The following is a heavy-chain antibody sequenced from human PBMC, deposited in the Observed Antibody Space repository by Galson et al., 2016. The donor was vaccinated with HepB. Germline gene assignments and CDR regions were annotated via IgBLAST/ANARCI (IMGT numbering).Heavy chain of an antibody. D-gene: IGHD1-1*01. CDR3: SPLPWKSGSEDP. CDR2: ITPDGTP. Sequence: SLRLSCAASGFTVSNNYMNWVRQAPGKGLVWVSRITPDGTPKYADSVKGRFTTSRDNAKNTVYLQMNSLRAEDTAVYYCSPLPWKSGSEDPWGQGTVVTVSS. J-gene: IGHJ5*02. V-gene: IGHV3-74*01. CDR1: GFTVSNNY.